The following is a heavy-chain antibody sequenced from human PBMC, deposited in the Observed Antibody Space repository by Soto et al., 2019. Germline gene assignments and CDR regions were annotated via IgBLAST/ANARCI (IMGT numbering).Heavy chain of an antibody. CDR1: GYAFTGYY. D-gene: IGHD2-2*01. J-gene: IGHJ3*02. CDR3: ARVYCSSTSCYESVDAFDI. V-gene: IGHV1-2*04. CDR2: INPNSGGT. Sequence: VNVSCKASGYAFTGYYMHWVRQGPGQGIDWMGWINPNSGGTNYAQKFQGWVTMTRDTSISTAYMELSRLRSDDTAVYYCARVYCSSTSCYESVDAFDIWVQGTMVIVSS.